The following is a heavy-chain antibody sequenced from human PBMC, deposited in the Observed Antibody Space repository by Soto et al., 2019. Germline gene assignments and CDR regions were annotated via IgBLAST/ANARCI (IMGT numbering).Heavy chain of an antibody. Sequence: SETLSLTCTVSGGSISSGDYYWSWIRQPPGKGLEWIGYIYYSGSTYYNPSLKSRVTISVDTSKNQFSLKLSSVTAADTAVYYCARDRGRYYSSRDYYYGMDVWGQGTTVTVSS. CDR3: ARDRGRYYSSRDYYYGMDV. J-gene: IGHJ6*02. CDR2: IYYSGST. D-gene: IGHD6-13*01. V-gene: IGHV4-30-4*01. CDR1: GGSISSGDYY.